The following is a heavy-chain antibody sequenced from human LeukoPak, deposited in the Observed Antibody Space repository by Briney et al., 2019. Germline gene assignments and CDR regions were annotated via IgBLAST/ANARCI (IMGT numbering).Heavy chain of an antibody. Sequence: GGSLRLSCAASGFTFSSYSMNWVRQAPGKGLEWISSISSGSSYIYYADSVKGRFTISRDNAKNTLHLQMNSLRAEDTAVYYCARGARGSGTASDYWGQGTLVTVSS. CDR2: ISSGSSYI. CDR1: GFTFSSYS. D-gene: IGHD3-10*01. V-gene: IGHV3-21*01. J-gene: IGHJ4*02. CDR3: ARGARGSGTASDY.